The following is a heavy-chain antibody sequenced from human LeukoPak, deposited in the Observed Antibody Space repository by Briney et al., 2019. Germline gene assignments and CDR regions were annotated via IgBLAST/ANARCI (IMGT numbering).Heavy chain of an antibody. Sequence: SLRLSCAASGFTFDDYAMHWVRQAPGKGLEWVSGISWNSGSIGYADSVKGRFTISRDNAKNTLYLQMNSLRAEDTAVYYCARGIVMVRGSMDVWGQGTTVTVSS. CDR3: ARGIVMVRGSMDV. D-gene: IGHD3-10*01. J-gene: IGHJ6*02. CDR1: GFTFDDYA. V-gene: IGHV3-9*01. CDR2: ISWNSGSI.